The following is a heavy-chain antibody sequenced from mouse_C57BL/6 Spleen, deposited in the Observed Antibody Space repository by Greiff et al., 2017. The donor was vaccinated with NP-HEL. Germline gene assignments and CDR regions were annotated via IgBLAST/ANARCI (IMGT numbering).Heavy chain of an antibody. Sequence: QVHVKQPGAELVKPGASVKLSCKASGYTFTSYWMQWVKQRPGQGLEWIGEIDPSDSYTNYNQKFKGKATLTVDTSSSTAYMQLSSLTSEDSAVYYCARSESPAWFAYWGQGTLVTVSA. CDR1: GYTFTSYW. CDR3: ARSESPAWFAY. J-gene: IGHJ3*01. V-gene: IGHV1-50*01. CDR2: IDPSDSYT.